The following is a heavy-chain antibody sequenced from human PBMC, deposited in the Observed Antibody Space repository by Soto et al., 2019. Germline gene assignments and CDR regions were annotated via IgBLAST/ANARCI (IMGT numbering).Heavy chain of an antibody. Sequence: SETLSLTCTVSGGSISSYYWSWIRQPPGKGLEWIGYIYYSGSTNYNPSLKSRVTISVDTSKNQFSLKLSSVTAADTAVYYCARRNLPFYGPGSQYDYWGQGTLVTVSS. CDR2: IYYSGST. V-gene: IGHV4-59*08. CDR1: GGSISSYY. CDR3: ARRNLPFYGPGSQYDY. J-gene: IGHJ4*02. D-gene: IGHD3-10*01.